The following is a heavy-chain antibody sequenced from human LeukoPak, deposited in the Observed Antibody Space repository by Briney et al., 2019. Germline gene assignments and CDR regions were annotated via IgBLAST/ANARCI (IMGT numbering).Heavy chain of an antibody. V-gene: IGHV3-66*01. CDR3: ASMAFGGVIVN. J-gene: IGHJ4*02. CDR2: IYSGGST. D-gene: IGHD3-16*02. CDR1: GFTVSSNY. Sequence: GGSLRLSCAASGFTVSSNYMSWVRQAPGKGLEWVSVIYSGGSTYYADSVKGRLTISRDNSKNTLYLQMNSLRAEDTAVYYCASMAFGGVIVNWGQGTLVTVSS.